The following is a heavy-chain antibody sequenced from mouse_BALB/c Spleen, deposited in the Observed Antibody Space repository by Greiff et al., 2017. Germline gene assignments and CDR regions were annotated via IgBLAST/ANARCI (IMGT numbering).Heavy chain of an antibody. Sequence: VQLQQSGPELVKPGASVKISCKASGYSFTGYFMNWVMQSHGKSLEWIGRINPYNGDTFYNQKFKGKATLTVDKSSSTAHMELRSLASEDSAVYYCARGNYYGSSHAMDYWGQGTSVTVSS. J-gene: IGHJ4*01. CDR2: INPYNGDT. D-gene: IGHD1-1*01. CDR3: ARGNYYGSSHAMDY. CDR1: GYSFTGYF. V-gene: IGHV1-20*02.